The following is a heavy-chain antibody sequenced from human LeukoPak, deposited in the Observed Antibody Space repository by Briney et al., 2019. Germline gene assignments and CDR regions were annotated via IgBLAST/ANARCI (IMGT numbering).Heavy chain of an antibody. CDR3: AELGITMIGGV. CDR1: GFTFSTYS. D-gene: IGHD3-10*02. J-gene: IGHJ6*04. Sequence: GGSLRLSCTASGFTFSTYSMNWVRQAPGKGLEWVSSISSSSSHIYYAASVKGRFTISRDNSRNTLYVQMNSLTAEDTAVYYCAELGITMIGGVWGKGATVTISS. V-gene: IGHV3-21*01. CDR2: ISSSSSHI.